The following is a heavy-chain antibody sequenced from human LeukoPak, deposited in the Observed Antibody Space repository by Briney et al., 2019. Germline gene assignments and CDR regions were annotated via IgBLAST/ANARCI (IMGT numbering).Heavy chain of an antibody. CDR2: ISFDATKE. CDR3: ARFKVGTNTTQKNAFDI. Sequence: GGSLRLSCAASGFTFSNYAMHWVRQPPGKGLEWVAVISFDATKEYFGKSVKGRFTISRDNSKATLYLQMHRLRIEDTALYFCARFKVGTNTTQKNAFDIWGRGTVVAVSS. V-gene: IGHV3-30*01. CDR1: GFTFSNYA. J-gene: IGHJ3*02. D-gene: IGHD1-1*01.